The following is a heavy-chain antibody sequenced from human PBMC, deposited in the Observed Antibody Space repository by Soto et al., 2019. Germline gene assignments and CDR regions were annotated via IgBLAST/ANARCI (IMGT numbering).Heavy chain of an antibody. CDR3: ARSPATAISYFDY. CDR2: VYHSGTT. D-gene: IGHD2-21*02. V-gene: IGHV4-59*01. CDR1: GGSISGYY. J-gene: IGHJ4*02. Sequence: SETLSLTCTVSGGSISGYYWSWIRQPPGKGPEWIGYVYHSGTTNYNPSLESRVTISLDTSKNQFSLKLTSLTAADTAVYYCARSPATAISYFDYWGQGTLVTVSS.